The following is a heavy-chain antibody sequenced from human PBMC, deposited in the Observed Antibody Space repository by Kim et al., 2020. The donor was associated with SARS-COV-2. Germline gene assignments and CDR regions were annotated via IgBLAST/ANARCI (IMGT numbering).Heavy chain of an antibody. J-gene: IGHJ4*02. V-gene: IGHV4-4*02. D-gene: IGHD6-19*01. CDR1: GGSISSSNW. Sequence: SETLSLTCAVSGGSISSSNWWSWVRQPPGKGLEWIGEIYHSGSTNYNPSLKSRVTISVDKSKNQFSLKLSSVTAADTAVYYCAREGSSGWYEEDDYWGQGTLVTVSS. CDR2: IYHSGST. CDR3: AREGSSGWYEEDDY.